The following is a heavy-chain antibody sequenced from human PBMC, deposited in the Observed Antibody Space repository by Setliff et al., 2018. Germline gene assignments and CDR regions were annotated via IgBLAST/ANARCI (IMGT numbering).Heavy chain of an antibody. V-gene: IGHV1-18*01. CDR1: GYTFSDYG. J-gene: IGHJ4*02. CDR2: ISAYSGKA. CDR3: SRLVRYCTTTSCQRLSGDEY. Sequence: ASVKVSCKASGYTFSDYGITWVRQAPGQGLEWMGWISAYSGKAYYAQKLQDRVTMTTDTSTGTAYMELRSLTSDDTAVYYCSRLVRYCTTTSCQRLSGDEYWGQGTVVTVSS. D-gene: IGHD2-2*01.